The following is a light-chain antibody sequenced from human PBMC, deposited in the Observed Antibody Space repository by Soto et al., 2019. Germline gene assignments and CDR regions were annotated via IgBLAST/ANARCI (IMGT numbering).Light chain of an antibody. CDR1: SSNIGNNY. V-gene: IGLV1-51*02. Sequence: QSALTQPPSVSAAPGQKVTISCSGSSSNIGNNYVSWYQQLPGTAPKLLIYENNKRPSGIPDRFSGSKSGTSATLGITGLQTGDEAGYYCGTWDSSLSAFVFGTGTKATVL. CDR3: GTWDSSLSAFV. CDR2: ENN. J-gene: IGLJ1*01.